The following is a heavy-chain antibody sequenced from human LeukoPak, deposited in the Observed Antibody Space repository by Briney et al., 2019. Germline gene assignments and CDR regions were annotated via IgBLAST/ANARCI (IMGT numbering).Heavy chain of an antibody. CDR3: ARIGYCSGGSCHYFDY. CDR1: GGSISSYY. J-gene: IGHJ4*02. D-gene: IGHD2-15*01. CDR2: IYYSGST. Sequence: SETLSLTCTVSGGSISSYYWSWIRQPPGKGLEWIGYIYYSGSTNYNPSLKSRVTISVDTSKNQFSLKLSSVTAADTAVYYCARIGYCSGGSCHYFDYWGQGTLVTVSS. V-gene: IGHV4-59*08.